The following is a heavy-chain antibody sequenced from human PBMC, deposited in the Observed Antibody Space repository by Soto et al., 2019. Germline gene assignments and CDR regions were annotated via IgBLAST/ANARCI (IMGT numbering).Heavy chain of an antibody. CDR2: SNAGNGNT. D-gene: IGHD2-2*02. Sequence: QVQLVQSGAEVKKPGASVKVSCKASGYTFTSYAMHWVRQAPGQRLEWMGWSNAGNGNTKYSQKFQGRVTITRDTSASTAYMELSSLRSEDTAVYYCAMSATVPAAIAYWGQGTLVTVSS. CDR3: AMSATVPAAIAY. V-gene: IGHV1-3*01. CDR1: GYTFTSYA. J-gene: IGHJ4*02.